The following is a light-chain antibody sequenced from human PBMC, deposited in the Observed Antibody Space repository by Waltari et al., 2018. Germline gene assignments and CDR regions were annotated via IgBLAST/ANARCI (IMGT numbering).Light chain of an antibody. Sequence: AIQMTQSPSSLSASVGDRVTITCQASQGIRIDLGRYQQKPGKAPKHLIYAASGLHNGIPSRFSGSGSGTDFTLTSISPQPVAVATYYWLQDYTGYTFGQGTKLEIK. V-gene: IGKV1-6*01. CDR3: LQDYTGYT. CDR1: QGIRID. J-gene: IGKJ2*01. CDR2: AAS.